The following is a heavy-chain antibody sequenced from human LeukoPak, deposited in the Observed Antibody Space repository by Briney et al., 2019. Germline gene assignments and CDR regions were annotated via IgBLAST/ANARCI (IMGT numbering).Heavy chain of an antibody. CDR3: ITYEGVC. CDR2: IKSKSDGGAT. Sequence: GGSLRLSCAASGFTVSNTLMSWVRQAPGKGLEWVGHIKSKSDGGATNYAAPVQGRFIISRDDSKNTLYSQMNSLKTEDTAVYYCITYEGVCWGQGTLVTVSA. J-gene: IGHJ4*02. CDR1: GFTVSNTL. V-gene: IGHV3-15*01. D-gene: IGHD3-10*01.